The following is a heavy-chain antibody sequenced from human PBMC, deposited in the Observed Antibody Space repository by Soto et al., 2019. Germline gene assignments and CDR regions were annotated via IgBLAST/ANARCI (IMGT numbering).Heavy chain of an antibody. CDR1: GGSISSSSYY. D-gene: IGHD3-10*01. CDR2: IYYSGST. Sequence: SETLSLTCTVSGGSISSSSYYWGWIRQPPGKGLEWIGSIYYSGSTYYNPSLKSRVTISVDTSKNQFSLKLSSVTAADTAVYYCARSRGSGSDYNVMSPVDYWGQGNLVTFSS. V-gene: IGHV4-39*01. J-gene: IGHJ4*02. CDR3: ARSRGSGSDYNVMSPVDY.